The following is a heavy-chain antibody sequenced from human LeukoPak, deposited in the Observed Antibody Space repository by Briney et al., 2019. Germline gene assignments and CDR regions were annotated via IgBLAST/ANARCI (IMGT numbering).Heavy chain of an antibody. CDR2: IIPIFGTA. J-gene: IGHJ5*02. CDR1: GGTFSSYA. CDR3: ARDSYYGSGSYNWFGP. D-gene: IGHD3-10*01. Sequence: SVKVSCKASGGTFSSYAISWVRQAPGQGLEWMGGIIPIFGTANYAQKFQGRVTITADESTSTAYMELSSLRSEDTAVYYCARDSYYGSGSYNWFGPWGQGTLVTVSS. V-gene: IGHV1-69*13.